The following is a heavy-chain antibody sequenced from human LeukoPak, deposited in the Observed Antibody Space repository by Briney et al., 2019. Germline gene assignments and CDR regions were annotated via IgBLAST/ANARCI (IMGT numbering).Heavy chain of an antibody. CDR3: AKDPTTYRSWPFDY. D-gene: IGHD4-17*01. CDR2: ISGSGGST. Sequence: GGSLRLSCAASGFTYSSYGMSWVRQAPGKGLEWVSAISGSGGSTYYADSVKGRFTISRDNSKNTLYLQMNSLRAEDTAVYYCAKDPTTYRSWPFDYWGQGTLVTVSS. V-gene: IGHV3-23*01. CDR1: GFTYSSYG. J-gene: IGHJ4*02.